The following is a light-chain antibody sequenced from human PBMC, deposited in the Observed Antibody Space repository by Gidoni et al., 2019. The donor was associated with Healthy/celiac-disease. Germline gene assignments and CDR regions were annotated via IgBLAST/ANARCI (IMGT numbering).Light chain of an antibody. Sequence: EIVMTQSPATLSVSPGERATLSCRASQSVSSNLAWYQQKPGQAPRLLIYGASTRATGIPARFSGSGSGTEFTLTISSLQSEDFAVYYCQQYNNWPWTFGQXIKVEIK. V-gene: IGKV3-15*01. CDR1: QSVSSN. CDR3: QQYNNWPWT. J-gene: IGKJ1*01. CDR2: GAS.